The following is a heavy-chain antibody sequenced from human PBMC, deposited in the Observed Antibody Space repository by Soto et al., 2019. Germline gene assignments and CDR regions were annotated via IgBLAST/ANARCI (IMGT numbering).Heavy chain of an antibody. CDR3: ALSHTVTTDY. CDR2: ISYDGSNK. D-gene: IGHD4-17*01. V-gene: IGHV3-30*03. J-gene: IGHJ4*02. Sequence: PGGSLRLSCAASGFTFSSYGMHWVRQAPGKGLEWVAVISYDGSNKYYADSVKGRFTISRDNSKNTLYLQMNSLRAEDTAVYYCALSHTVTTDYWGQGTLVTVSS. CDR1: GFTFSSYG.